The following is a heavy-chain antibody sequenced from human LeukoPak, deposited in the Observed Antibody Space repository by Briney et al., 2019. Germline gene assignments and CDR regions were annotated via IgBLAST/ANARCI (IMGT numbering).Heavy chain of an antibody. D-gene: IGHD2-2*01. CDR3: ARGDRTISPTDY. CDR1: GGSISSGSYY. J-gene: IGHJ4*02. CDR2: MYTSGTS. V-gene: IGHV4-61*02. Sequence: PSQTLSLTCTVSGGSISSGSYYWSWIRQPAGKGLEWIGRMYTSGTSNYNPSLKSRVTMSVDTSKNQFSLNLSSVTAADTAVYYCARGDRTISPTDYWGQGILVTVSS.